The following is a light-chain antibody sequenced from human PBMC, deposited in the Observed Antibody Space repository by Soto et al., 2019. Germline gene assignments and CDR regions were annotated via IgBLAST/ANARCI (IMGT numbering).Light chain of an antibody. CDR1: QSISSW. CDR2: KAS. J-gene: IGKJ1*01. Sequence: DIQMTQSPSTLSASVGDRVTITCRASQSISSWLAWYQQKPGKAPKLLIYKASSLESGVPSRFSGSGSGTEFTLTISSLQPDDFATYYCQQYNSYSWTFGQGTKVDIX. V-gene: IGKV1-5*03. CDR3: QQYNSYSWT.